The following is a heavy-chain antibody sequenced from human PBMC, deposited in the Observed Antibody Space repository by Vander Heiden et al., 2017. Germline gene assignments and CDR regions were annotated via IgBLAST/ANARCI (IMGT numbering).Heavy chain of an antibody. CDR3: ARASSSCPNGVCPRSQDY. CDR2: VFYSESR. D-gene: IGHD2-8*01. Sequence: VQLLESGLGLLKPSGSLTLSCAAPGVALIDCCLIWVRIRQPPGNGGEWVGNVFYSESRPYNPATKSRVTISVETSKKEVSLKLSSVTAADTAVYFCARASSSCPNGVCPRSQDYWGRGTLVTVSS. J-gene: IGHJ4*02. V-gene: IGHV4-61*01. CDR1: GVALIDCCLI.